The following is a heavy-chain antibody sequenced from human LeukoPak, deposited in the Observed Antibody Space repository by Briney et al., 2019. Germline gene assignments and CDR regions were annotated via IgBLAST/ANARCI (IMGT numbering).Heavy chain of an antibody. J-gene: IGHJ4*02. V-gene: IGHV4-4*07. CDR3: ARGGTLFTYFDS. D-gene: IGHD3-10*02. CDR2: IYYTGNT. Sequence: SETLSLTCSVSGGSTSDYYWNWIRQPAGQGLEWLGRIYYTGNTAYNPSLESRLAMSLDTAKNQFSLKVTSVTAADTAVYYCARGGTLFTYFDSWGQGTLVTVSS. CDR1: GGSTSDYY.